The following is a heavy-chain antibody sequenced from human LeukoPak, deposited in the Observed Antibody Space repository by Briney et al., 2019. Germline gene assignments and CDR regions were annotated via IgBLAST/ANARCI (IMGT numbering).Heavy chain of an antibody. J-gene: IGHJ5*02. D-gene: IGHD1-1*01. CDR1: GGTFSSYA. CDR2: IIPIFGTA. CDR3: ASSPRYNWNDFQNWFDP. V-gene: IGHV1-69*05. Sequence: GSSVKVSCKASGGTFSSYAISWVRQAPGQGLEWMGGIIPIFGTANYAQKFRGRVTITTDESTSTAYMELSSLRSEDTAVYYCASSPRYNWNDFQNWFDPWGQGTLVTVSS.